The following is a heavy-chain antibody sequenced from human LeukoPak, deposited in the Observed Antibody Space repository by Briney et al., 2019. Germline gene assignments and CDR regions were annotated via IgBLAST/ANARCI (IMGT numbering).Heavy chain of an antibody. CDR1: GGSFSGYY. V-gene: IGHV4-34*01. Sequence: SETLSLTCAVYGGSFSGYYWGWIRQPPGKGLEWIGSIYYSGSTYYNPSLKSRVTISVDTSKNQFSLKLSSVTAADTAVYYCARVKRDYDYVWGSYRSGRFDYWGQGTLVTVSS. CDR2: IYYSGST. CDR3: ARVKRDYDYVWGSYRSGRFDY. J-gene: IGHJ4*02. D-gene: IGHD3-16*02.